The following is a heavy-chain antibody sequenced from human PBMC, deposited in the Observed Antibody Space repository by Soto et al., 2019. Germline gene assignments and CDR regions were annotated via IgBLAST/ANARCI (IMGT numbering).Heavy chain of an antibody. V-gene: IGHV3-30*18. CDR1: GFSFSSYD. D-gene: IGHD3-16*01. J-gene: IGHJ6*03. CDR2: MSYDGSKK. CDR3: AKDLKPGSRWSLGGVETCMDV. Sequence: QVQLVESGGGVVQPGRSLRLSCVGSGFSFSSYDMNWVRQAPGTGLEWVALMSYDGSKKYYGDSVRGRVTISRDNSKNTLYLQMDHLRPEDTAIYYCAKDLKPGSRWSLGGVETCMDVWGRGTTVSVSS.